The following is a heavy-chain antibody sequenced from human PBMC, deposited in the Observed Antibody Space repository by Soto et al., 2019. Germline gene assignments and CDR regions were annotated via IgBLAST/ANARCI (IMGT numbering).Heavy chain of an antibody. CDR1: GGTFSSYA. CDR2: IIPIFGTA. CDR3: ARGYCSGGSCLEMPDNWFDP. Sequence: ASVKVSCKASGGTFSSYAISWVRQAPGQGLEWMGGIIPIFGTANYAQKFQGRVTITADESTSTAYMELSSLRSEDTAVYYCARGYCSGGSCLEMPDNWFDPWGQGTLVTVSS. D-gene: IGHD2-15*01. J-gene: IGHJ5*02. V-gene: IGHV1-69*13.